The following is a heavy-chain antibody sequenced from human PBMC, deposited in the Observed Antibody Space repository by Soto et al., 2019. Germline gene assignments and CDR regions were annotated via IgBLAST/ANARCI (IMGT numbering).Heavy chain of an antibody. CDR2: ISSSSSTI. CDR1: GFTFSSYS. Sequence: EVQLVESGGGLVQPGGSLRLSCAASGFTFSSYSMNWVRQAPGKGLEWVSYISSSSSTIYYADSVKGRFTISRDNAKNSLYLQMNSLRDEDTAVYYCARGWAAGTPYYYYGMDVWGQGTTVTVSS. J-gene: IGHJ6*02. D-gene: IGHD6-19*01. CDR3: ARGWAAGTPYYYYGMDV. V-gene: IGHV3-48*02.